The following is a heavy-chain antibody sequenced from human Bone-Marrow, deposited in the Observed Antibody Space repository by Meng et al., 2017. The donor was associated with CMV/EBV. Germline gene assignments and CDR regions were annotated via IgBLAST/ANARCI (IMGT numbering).Heavy chain of an antibody. CDR2: ISYDGSNK. Sequence: GESLKISCAASGFTFSSYAMHWVRQAPGKGLEWVAVISYDGSNKYYADSVKGRFTISRDNSKNTLYLQMNSLRAEDTAVYYCARDAASMVRGVMGYWGQGTLVTFSS. CDR1: GFTFSSYA. J-gene: IGHJ4*02. V-gene: IGHV3-30*04. CDR3: ARDAASMVRGVMGY. D-gene: IGHD3-10*01.